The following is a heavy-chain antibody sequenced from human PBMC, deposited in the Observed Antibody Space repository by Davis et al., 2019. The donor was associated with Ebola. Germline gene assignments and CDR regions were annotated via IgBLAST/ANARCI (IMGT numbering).Heavy chain of an antibody. CDR3: SRRGYYYGMDV. V-gene: IGHV5-51*01. Sequence: GESLKISCTASGYSFTSYWIGWVRQMPGKGLEWLGIIYPGDSDTRYSPSFQGQVTISADKSISTAYLQWSSLKASDTAMYYCSRRGYYYGMDVWGQGTTVTVSS. J-gene: IGHJ6*02. CDR1: GYSFTSYW. CDR2: IYPGDSDT.